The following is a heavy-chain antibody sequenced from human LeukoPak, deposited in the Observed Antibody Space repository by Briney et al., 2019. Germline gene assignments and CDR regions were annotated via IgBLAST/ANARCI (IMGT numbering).Heavy chain of an antibody. CDR3: ARPAADSSGWDDLFDY. V-gene: IGHV5-51*01. J-gene: IGHJ4*02. CDR1: GYSFTSYW. Sequence: GESLKISCKGSGYSFTSYWIGWVRQMPGKGLEWMGIIYPGDSDTRYSPSFQGQVTISADKSISTAYLQWSSLKASDTAMYYCARPAADSSGWDDLFDYWGQGTLVTVSS. CDR2: IYPGDSDT. D-gene: IGHD6-19*01.